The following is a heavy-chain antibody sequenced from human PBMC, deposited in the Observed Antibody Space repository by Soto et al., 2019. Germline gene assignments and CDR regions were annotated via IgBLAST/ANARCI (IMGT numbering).Heavy chain of an antibody. V-gene: IGHV3-23*01. CDR3: ARGSTDSYPGSRIFDF. CDR2: ITDTGGDA. Sequence: SLRLSCVASGLTFGSRAMTWVRQAPGEGLQWVSTITDTGGDAKYADSVRGRFVISRDNSKKTLYLQMTSLTAEDSAMYYCARGSTDSYPGSRIFDFWGRGTLVTVSS. CDR1: GLTFGSRA. J-gene: IGHJ4*02. D-gene: IGHD3-10*01.